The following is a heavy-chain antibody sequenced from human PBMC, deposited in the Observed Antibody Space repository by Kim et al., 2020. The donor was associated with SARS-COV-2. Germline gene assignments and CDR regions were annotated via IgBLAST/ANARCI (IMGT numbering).Heavy chain of an antibody. CDR2: IIPIFGTA. Sequence: SVKVSCKASGGTFSSYAISWVRQAPGQGLEWMGGIIPIFGTANYAQKFQGRVTITADESTSTAYMELSSLRSEDTAVYYCATGREYDSSGYLYAKYDYWGQGTLVTVSS. V-gene: IGHV1-69*13. CDR1: GGTFSSYA. D-gene: IGHD3-22*01. CDR3: ATGREYDSSGYLYAKYDY. J-gene: IGHJ4*02.